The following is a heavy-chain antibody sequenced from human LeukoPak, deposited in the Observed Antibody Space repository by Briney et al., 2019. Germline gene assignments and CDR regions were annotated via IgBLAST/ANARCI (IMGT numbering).Heavy chain of an antibody. Sequence: PGGSLRLSCVASGFTVSSIYMSWVRQAPGKGLEWVSIIYSGGSTYYADSVKGRFTISRDNSRNTLYLEMSSLRAEDTAVYYCARSWQGAAGIKNYFDYWGQGTLVTVSS. CDR1: GFTVSSIY. CDR3: ARSWQGAAGIKNYFDY. V-gene: IGHV3-53*01. J-gene: IGHJ4*02. CDR2: IYSGGST. D-gene: IGHD6-13*01.